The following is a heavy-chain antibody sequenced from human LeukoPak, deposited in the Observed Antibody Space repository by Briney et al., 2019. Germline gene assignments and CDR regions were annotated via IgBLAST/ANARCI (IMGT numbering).Heavy chain of an antibody. V-gene: IGHV3-13*04. J-gene: IGHJ5*01. D-gene: IGHD3-16*01. CDR3: VRGGEIGFDS. CDR2: IGTVGDT. CDR1: GFTSSRYD. Sequence: GGSLRLSCAASGFTSSRYDMHWVRQATGKGLERISSIGTVGDTYYIGSVKGRFTISRENAMNSLYLQMNSLRAGDTAVYYCVRGGEIGFDSWGQGTLVTVSS.